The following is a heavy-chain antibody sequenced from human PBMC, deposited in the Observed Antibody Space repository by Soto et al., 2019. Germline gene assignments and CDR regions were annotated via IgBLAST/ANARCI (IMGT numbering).Heavy chain of an antibody. CDR2: INHSGST. CDR3: ARAPQAAARAS. D-gene: IGHD6-6*01. J-gene: IGHJ1*01. Sequence: ASETLSLTCAVYGGSFSCYYWSWIRQPPGKGLELIVEINHSGSTNYNPSLKSRVTISVDTSKKQFSLKLSSVTAADTAVYYCARAPQAAARASWGQGTLVTV. V-gene: IGHV4-34*01. CDR1: GGSFSCYY.